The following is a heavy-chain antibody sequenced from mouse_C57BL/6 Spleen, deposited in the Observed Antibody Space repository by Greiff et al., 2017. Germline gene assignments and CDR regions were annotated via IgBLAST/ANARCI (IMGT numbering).Heavy chain of an antibody. CDR1: GYSITSGYY. D-gene: IGHD1-1*01. J-gene: IGHJ1*03. V-gene: IGHV3-6*01. CDR3: ARGGDYYGSSWYFDV. CDR2: ISYDGSN. Sequence: VQLKESGPGLVKPSQSLSLTCSVTGYSITSGYYWNWIRQFPGNKLEWMGYISYDGSNNYNPSLKNRISITRDTSKNQFFLKLNSVTTEDTATYYCARGGDYYGSSWYFDVWGTGTTVTVSS.